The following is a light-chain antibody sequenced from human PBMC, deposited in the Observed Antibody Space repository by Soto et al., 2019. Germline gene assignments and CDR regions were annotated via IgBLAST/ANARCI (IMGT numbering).Light chain of an antibody. Sequence: QPVLTQPPSVSGAPGQRVTISCTGTSSNIGAGFDVHWYQQFPGTAPKVPIYGNTNRPPAVPDRFSASKSGTSASLAISGLQAEDEADYYCQSYYSSLSGSKVFGTGTKLTVL. V-gene: IGLV1-40*01. CDR1: SSNIGAGFD. J-gene: IGLJ1*01. CDR3: QSYYSSLSGSKV. CDR2: GNT.